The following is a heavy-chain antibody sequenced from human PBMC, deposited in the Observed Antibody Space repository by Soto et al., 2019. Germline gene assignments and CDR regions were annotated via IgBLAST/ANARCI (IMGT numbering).Heavy chain of an antibody. J-gene: IGHJ4*02. D-gene: IGHD6-6*01. CDR2: ISSSSSYI. Sequence: EVQLVESGGGLVKPGGSLRLSCAASGFTFSSYSMNWVRQAPGTGLEWVSSISSSSSYIYYADSVKGRFTISRDNAKNLLYLQMNSPSAEDTAVYYCAREPQSNSSGGVLNYCGEGTLVTVSS. V-gene: IGHV3-21*04. CDR1: GFTFSSYS. CDR3: AREPQSNSSGGVLNY.